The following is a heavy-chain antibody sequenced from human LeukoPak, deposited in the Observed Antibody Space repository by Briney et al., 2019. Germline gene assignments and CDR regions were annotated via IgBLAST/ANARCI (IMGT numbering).Heavy chain of an antibody. D-gene: IGHD4-23*01. CDR3: ATPTVGTSRFDGFDI. Sequence: ASVKVSFKASGYTFTGYYMHWVRQAPGLGLEWMGWINPNSGGTNYAQRLQGRVTMTRDTSISTAYMELSRLRSDDTAVYYCATPTVGTSRFDGFDIWGQGTMVTVSP. CDR2: INPNSGGT. V-gene: IGHV1-2*02. CDR1: GYTFTGYY. J-gene: IGHJ3*02.